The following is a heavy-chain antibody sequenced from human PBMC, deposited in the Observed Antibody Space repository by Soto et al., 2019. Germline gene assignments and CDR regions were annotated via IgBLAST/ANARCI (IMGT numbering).Heavy chain of an antibody. CDR1: GGSITSSSHF. D-gene: IGHD6-25*01. Sequence: SETLSLTCTASGGSITSSSHFWGWVRQPPGKGLEWIGTIYFTGNTYYTPSLKSRLTMSIDTSKNEFSLRLNSVTAADTAVYYCAGQTFTIAAASYGRSNWFDPWGPGTLVTVSS. CDR3: AGQTFTIAAASYGRSNWFDP. V-gene: IGHV4-39*01. CDR2: IYFTGNT. J-gene: IGHJ5*02.